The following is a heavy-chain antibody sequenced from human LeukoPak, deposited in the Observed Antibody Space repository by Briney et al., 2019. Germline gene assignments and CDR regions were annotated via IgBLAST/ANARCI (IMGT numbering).Heavy chain of an antibody. CDR2: IRSDGSNK. J-gene: IGHJ3*02. CDR3: AKDRITMIDI. D-gene: IGHD3-22*01. CDR1: GFSFSSYG. Sequence: GGSLRLSCAGSGFSFSSYGMHWVRQAPGKGLEWMAFIRSDGSNKYYADSVKGRFTISRDNSKNTLYLQMNSLRAEDTAVYCCAKDRITMIDIWGQGTMVTVST. V-gene: IGHV3-30*02.